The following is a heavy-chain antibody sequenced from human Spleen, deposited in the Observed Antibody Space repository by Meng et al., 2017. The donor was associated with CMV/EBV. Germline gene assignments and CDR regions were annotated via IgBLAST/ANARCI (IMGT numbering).Heavy chain of an antibody. CDR3: ARGYTYVDYNFYGMDV. CDR2: IYGKGGSV. J-gene: IGHJ6*02. V-gene: IGHV3-20*04. CDR1: GFTFQDFG. Sequence: GGSLRLSCIGSGFTFQDFGMGWVRQAPGKGLEWVSGIYGKGGSVAYADSVKGRFSISRDNGKSSLFLQMNSLRAEDTGVYFCARGYTYVDYNFYGMDVWGQGTTVTVSS. D-gene: IGHD4/OR15-4a*01.